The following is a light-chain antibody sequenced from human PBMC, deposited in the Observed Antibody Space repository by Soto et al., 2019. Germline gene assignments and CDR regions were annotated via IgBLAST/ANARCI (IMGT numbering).Light chain of an antibody. CDR1: SSDVGGYNY. J-gene: IGLJ3*02. V-gene: IGLV2-11*01. CDR3: CSYAGSYTWV. Sequence: QSALTQPRSVSGSPVQSVTISCTGTSSDVGGYNYVSWYQQHPGKAPKLMIYDVSKRPSGVPDRFSGSKSGNTDSLTISGLQAEDEADYYCCSYAGSYTWVFCGGTKLTVL. CDR2: DVS.